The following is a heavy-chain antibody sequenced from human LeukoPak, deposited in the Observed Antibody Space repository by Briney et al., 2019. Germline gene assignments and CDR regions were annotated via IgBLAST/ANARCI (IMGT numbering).Heavy chain of an antibody. CDR3: ARDYDFWSGYSALDP. CDR2: IKQDGSEK. V-gene: IGHV3-7*01. CDR1: GFTVSSNY. Sequence: GGSLRLSCAASGFTVSSNYMSWVRQAPGKGLEWVANIKQDGSEKYYADSVKGRFTISRDNAKNSLYLQMNSLRAEDTAVYYCARDYDFWSGYSALDPWGQGTLVTVSS. J-gene: IGHJ5*02. D-gene: IGHD3-3*01.